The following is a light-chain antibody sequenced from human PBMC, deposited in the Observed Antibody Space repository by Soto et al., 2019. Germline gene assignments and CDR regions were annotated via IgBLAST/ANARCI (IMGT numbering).Light chain of an antibody. CDR1: QTVSSS. CDR2: EAS. Sequence: EIVLTQSPATLSLSPGERATLSCRASQTVSSSLAWYQQKPGQAPSLLIYEASNRATGIPARFSGSGSGADFTLTISSLETEDFALYYCQQHINWPLTFGGGTKVDIK. J-gene: IGKJ4*01. V-gene: IGKV3-11*01. CDR3: QQHINWPLT.